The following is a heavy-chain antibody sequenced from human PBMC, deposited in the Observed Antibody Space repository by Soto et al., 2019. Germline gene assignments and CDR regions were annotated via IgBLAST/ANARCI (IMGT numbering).Heavy chain of an antibody. CDR3: ARENAQQLGLDH. CDR1: GGSISSYY. D-gene: IGHD6-13*01. CDR2: IYYSGST. J-gene: IGHJ4*02. Sequence: SETLSLTCTVSGGSISSYYWSWIRQPPGKGLEWIGYIYYSGSTNYNPSLKSRVTISVDTSKNQFSLKLSSVTAADTAVYYCARENAQQLGLDHWGQGTLVTVSS. V-gene: IGHV4-59*01.